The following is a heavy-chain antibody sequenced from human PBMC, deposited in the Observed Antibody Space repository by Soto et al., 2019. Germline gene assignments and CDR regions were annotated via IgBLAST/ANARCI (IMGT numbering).Heavy chain of an antibody. D-gene: IGHD3-16*02. CDR2: ISSSGSTI. J-gene: IGHJ4*02. Sequence: GGSLRLSCAASGFTFSDYYMSWIRQAPGKGLEWVSYISSSGSTIYYADSVKGRFTISRDNAKNSLYLQMNSLRAEDTAVYYCARDRSDMITFGGVIGEFDYWGQGTLVTVSS. CDR1: GFTFSDYY. CDR3: ARDRSDMITFGGVIGEFDY. V-gene: IGHV3-11*01.